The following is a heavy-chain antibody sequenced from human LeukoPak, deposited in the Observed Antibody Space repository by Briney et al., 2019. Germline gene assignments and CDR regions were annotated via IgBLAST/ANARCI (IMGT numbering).Heavy chain of an antibody. Sequence: SETLCLTCAVYGGSFSGYYWSWIRQPPGKGLEWIGYIYYSGSTNYNPSLKSRVTISVDTSKNQFSLKLSSVTAADTAVYYCARGAPYGDYSYWGQGTLVTVSS. CDR1: GGSFSGYY. CDR2: IYYSGST. D-gene: IGHD4-17*01. CDR3: ARGAPYGDYSY. J-gene: IGHJ4*02. V-gene: IGHV4-59*01.